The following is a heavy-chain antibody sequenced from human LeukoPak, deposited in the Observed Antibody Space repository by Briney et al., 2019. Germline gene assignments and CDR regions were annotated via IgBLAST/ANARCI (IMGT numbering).Heavy chain of an antibody. CDR3: ARENFYGSGSYYSFDY. D-gene: IGHD3-10*01. CDR1: GDSVSSNSAA. V-gene: IGHV6-1*01. J-gene: IGHJ4*02. Sequence: PSQTPSLTCAISGDSVSSNSAAWNWIRQSPSRGLEWLGRTYHRSKWYNDYAISVKSRITMNADTSKNQFSLQLNSVTPEDTAVYYCARENFYGSGSYYSFDYWGQGTLVTVSS. CDR2: TYHRSKWYN.